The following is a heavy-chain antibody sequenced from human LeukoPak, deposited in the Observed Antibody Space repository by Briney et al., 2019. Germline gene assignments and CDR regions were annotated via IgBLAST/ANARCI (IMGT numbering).Heavy chain of an antibody. D-gene: IGHD2-21*02. V-gene: IGHV4-39*01. CDR1: GGAISSSHYY. CDR2: IYYSGST. CDR3: ARGGQPLLGNWFDP. Sequence: SETLSLTCTVSGGAISSSHYYWGWIRQPPGEGLEWIGTIYYSGSTLYNPSLKSRVTISVDTSKNQFSLKLSSVTAADTAVYYCARGGQPLLGNWFDPWGQGTLVPVSS. J-gene: IGHJ5*02.